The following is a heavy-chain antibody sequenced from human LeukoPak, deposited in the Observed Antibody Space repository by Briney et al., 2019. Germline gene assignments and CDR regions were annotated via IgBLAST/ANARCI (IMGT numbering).Heavy chain of an antibody. CDR3: ARDTTVTTANPY. V-gene: IGHV4-39*07. CDR2: IYYSGST. Sequence: SETLSLTCTVSGGSISSSSYYWGWIRQPPGKGLEWIGSIYYSGSTYYNPSLKSRVTISVDTSKNQFSLKLSSVTAADTAVYYCARDTTVTTANPYWGQGTLVTVSS. D-gene: IGHD4-17*01. J-gene: IGHJ4*02. CDR1: GGSISSSSYY.